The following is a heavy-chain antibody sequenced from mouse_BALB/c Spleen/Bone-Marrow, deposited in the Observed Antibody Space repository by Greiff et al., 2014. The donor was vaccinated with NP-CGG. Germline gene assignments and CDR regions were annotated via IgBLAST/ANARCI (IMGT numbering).Heavy chain of an antibody. V-gene: IGHV7-3*02. D-gene: IGHD1-2*01. CDR2: IRNKANGYTT. Sequence: DVQLQESGGGLVQPGGSLRLSCATSGFTFTDYYMSWVRQPPGKALEWLVFIRNKANGYTTEYSASVKGRFTISRDNSQSILYLQMNTLRAEDSATYYCARDRTTAALYWYFDVWGAGTTVTVSS. CDR1: GFTFTDYY. CDR3: ARDRTTAALYWYFDV. J-gene: IGHJ1*01.